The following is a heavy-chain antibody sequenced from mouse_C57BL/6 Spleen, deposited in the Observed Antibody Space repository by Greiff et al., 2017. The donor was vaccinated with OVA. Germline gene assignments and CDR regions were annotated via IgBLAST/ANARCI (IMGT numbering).Heavy chain of an antibody. CDR1: GFTFNTYA. V-gene: IGHV10-3*01. CDR3: VRGSDYYGSSTEAMDY. D-gene: IGHD1-1*01. CDR2: IRSKSSNYAT. J-gene: IGHJ4*01. Sequence: EVKLLESGGGLVQPKGSLKLSCAASGFTFNTYAMHWVRQAPGKGLEWVARIRSKSSNYATYYADSVKDRFTISRDDSKSMLYLQMNNLKTEDTAMYYGVRGSDYYGSSTEAMDYWGQGTSVTVSS.